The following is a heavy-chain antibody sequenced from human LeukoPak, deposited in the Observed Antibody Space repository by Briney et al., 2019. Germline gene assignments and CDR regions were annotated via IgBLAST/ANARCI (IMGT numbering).Heavy chain of an antibody. J-gene: IGHJ4*02. CDR1: GFSFSTYR. D-gene: IGHD2-15*01. CDR2: ISSSSTYI. CDR3: AGGYCSGGSCYDYFDY. Sequence: PGGSLRLSCAASGFSFSTYRMNWVRQAPGKGLEWVSSISSSSTYIYHADSVKGRFTISRDNAKNSLYLQMNRLRAEDTAVYYCAGGYCSGGSCYDYFDYWGQGTLVTVSS. V-gene: IGHV3-21*01.